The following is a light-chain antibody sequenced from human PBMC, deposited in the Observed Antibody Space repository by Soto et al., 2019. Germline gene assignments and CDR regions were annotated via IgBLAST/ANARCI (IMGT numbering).Light chain of an antibody. CDR1: QTVSNTY. V-gene: IGKV3-20*01. J-gene: IGKJ1*01. Sequence: EIVLTQSPGTLSLSPGERVTLSCRASQTVSNTYLAWYQQKPGQAPRLLIYGASSRATGIPDRFSGSGSGTDFPLTISRLEPEDFAVYYCQQFRGSWTFGTGTKVEIK. CDR2: GAS. CDR3: QQFRGSWT.